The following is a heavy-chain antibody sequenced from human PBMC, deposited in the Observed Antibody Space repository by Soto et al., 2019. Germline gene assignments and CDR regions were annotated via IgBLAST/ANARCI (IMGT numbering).Heavy chain of an antibody. V-gene: IGHV3-30-3*01. Sequence: QVQLVESGGGVVQPGRSLRLSCAASGFSFSNYALHWVRQAPGKGLEWVAAISYDASNKYSADSVKGRFTISRDNSKNPWDRQMNGLRADDTAGYYCARDRGSESWCYYGMDVWGQGTTVTVSS. CDR1: GFSFSNYA. CDR3: ARDRGSESWCYYGMDV. CDR2: ISYDASNK. D-gene: IGHD1-26*01. J-gene: IGHJ6*02.